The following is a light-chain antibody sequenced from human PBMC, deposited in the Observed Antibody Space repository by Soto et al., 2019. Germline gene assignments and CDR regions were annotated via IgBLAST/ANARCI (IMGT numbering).Light chain of an antibody. CDR2: GAS. J-gene: IGKJ5*01. Sequence: DIQMTQSPSALSASVGDRVTIPCRASQSISTYLEWFQQKPGKAPKLLIYGASTLQSGVPSRFSGSGSGTEFTLTISSLQPDDFATYYCQQYNGYRWTFGQGTRLEIK. V-gene: IGKV1-16*01. CDR1: QSISTY. CDR3: QQYNGYRWT.